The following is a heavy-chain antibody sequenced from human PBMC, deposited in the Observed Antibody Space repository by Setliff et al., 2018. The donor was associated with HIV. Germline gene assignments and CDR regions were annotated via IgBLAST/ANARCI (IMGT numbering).Heavy chain of an antibody. CDR3: ARDHNSGTLHAFDL. D-gene: IGHD1-26*01. CDR1: GDPINSHY. Sequence: ETLSLTCTVSGDPINSHYWSWVRQPPGEGLEWIGHISYNEYTNYNPSLKSRVTISLDTSKKHFSLDLYSVTAADTAVYYCARDHNSGTLHAFDLWGQGTKVTVSS. V-gene: IGHV4-59*11. CDR2: ISYNEYT. J-gene: IGHJ3*01.